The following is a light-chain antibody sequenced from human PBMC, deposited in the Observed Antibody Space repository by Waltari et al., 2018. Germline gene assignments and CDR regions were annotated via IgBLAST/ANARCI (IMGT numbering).Light chain of an antibody. V-gene: IGLV4-60*03. CDR2: LEDSGNY. J-gene: IGLJ3*02. Sequence: QPVLTQSSSTSASLGSSAKLTCTLDSGHSTYIIAWHQQQAGKAPRYLMKLEDSGNYNKGSGVPDRFSGTSSGADRYLAIFNLQSEDEADYYCETWDSNTRVFGGGTKLTVL. CDR3: ETWDSNTRV. CDR1: SGHSTYI.